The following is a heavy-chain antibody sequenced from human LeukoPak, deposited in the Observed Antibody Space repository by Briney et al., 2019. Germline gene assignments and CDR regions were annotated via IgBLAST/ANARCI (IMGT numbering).Heavy chain of an antibody. J-gene: IGHJ4*02. D-gene: IGHD3-22*01. CDR1: GYTFTSYD. Sequence: GASVKVSCKASGYTFTSYDINWVRQATGQGLEWMGWMNPNSGNTGYAQKFQGRVTMTRNTSISTAYMELSSLRSEDTAVYYCARLDDSSGYYYFDSWGQGTLVTVSS. CDR3: ARLDDSSGYYYFDS. CDR2: MNPNSGNT. V-gene: IGHV1-8*01.